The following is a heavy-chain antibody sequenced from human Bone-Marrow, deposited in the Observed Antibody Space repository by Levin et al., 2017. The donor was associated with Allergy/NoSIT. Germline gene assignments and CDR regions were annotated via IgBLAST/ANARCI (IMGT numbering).Heavy chain of an antibody. Sequence: SQTLSLTCTVSGGSLSGSYWSWIRQPPGKGLEWIGYLYYSGSTNYNPSLKSRVTISVDTSRNQFSLNLSSSTADDTADYDWVRHNRVIGESNGDYGMDVWGQGTPVIVSS. CDR2: LYYSGST. CDR3: VRHNRVIGESNGDYGMDV. V-gene: IGHV4-59*08. J-gene: IGHJ6*02. D-gene: IGHD3-10*01. CDR1: GGSLSGSY.